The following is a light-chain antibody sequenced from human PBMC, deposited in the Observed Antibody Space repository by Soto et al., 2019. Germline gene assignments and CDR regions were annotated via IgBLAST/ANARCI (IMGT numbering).Light chain of an antibody. CDR3: QQYDNLPLT. CDR1: QDISNY. CDR2: DAS. J-gene: IGKJ4*01. V-gene: IGKV1-33*01. Sequence: DIQMTQSPSSLSASVGDRVTITCQASQDISNYLNWYQQKPGKAPKLLIYDASNLETGVPSRFSGSGSGPDFTFTIRSLQPEDIATYYCQQYDNLPLTSGGGTKVDIK.